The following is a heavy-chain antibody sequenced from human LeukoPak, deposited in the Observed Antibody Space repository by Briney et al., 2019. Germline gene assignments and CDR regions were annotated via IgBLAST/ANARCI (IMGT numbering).Heavy chain of an antibody. CDR3: ARGGPYYYGSGIDY. J-gene: IGHJ4*02. Sequence: SVKVCCKASGGTFSSYAISWVRQAPGQGLEWMGGIIPIFGTANYAQKFQGRVTITADESTSTAYMELSSLRSEDTAVYYCARGGPYYYGSGIDYWGQGTLVTVSS. V-gene: IGHV1-69*13. D-gene: IGHD3-10*01. CDR1: GGTFSSYA. CDR2: IIPIFGTA.